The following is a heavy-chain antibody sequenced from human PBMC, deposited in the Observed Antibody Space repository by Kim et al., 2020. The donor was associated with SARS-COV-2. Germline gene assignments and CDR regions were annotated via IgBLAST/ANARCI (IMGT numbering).Heavy chain of an antibody. CDR3: ARQFGGMSDYFDF. D-gene: IGHD3-16*01. V-gene: IGHV4-39*01. J-gene: IGHJ4*02. CDR2: VYHSGTT. Sequence: SETLSLTCSVSGGSIDSSSSSFYWGWIRQPPGKGLEWIGNVYHSGTTTYNPSLTSRVTIGIDTSKNQFSLKLSSVTAADTAVYYCARQFGGMSDYFDFWGQGALVTVSS. CDR1: GGSIDSSSSSFY.